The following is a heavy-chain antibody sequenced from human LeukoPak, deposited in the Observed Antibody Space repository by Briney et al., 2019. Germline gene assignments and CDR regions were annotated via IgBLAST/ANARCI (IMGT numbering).Heavy chain of an antibody. CDR2: ISWNSGSI. CDR3: AKDIVATIPYYYGMDV. D-gene: IGHD5-12*01. V-gene: IGHV3-9*01. J-gene: IGHJ6*02. Sequence: GRSLRLSCAASGFTFDDYAMHWVRQAPGKGLEWVSGISWNSGSIGYADSVKGRFTISRDNAKNSLYLQMNSLRAKDTAVYYCAKDIVATIPYYYGMDVWGQGTTVTVSS. CDR1: GFTFDDYA.